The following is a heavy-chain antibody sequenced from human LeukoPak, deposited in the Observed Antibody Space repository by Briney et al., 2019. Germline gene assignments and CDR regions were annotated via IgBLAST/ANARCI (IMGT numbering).Heavy chain of an antibody. CDR1: GFTFSSYA. CDR3: ARSTSFSVVVDY. CDR2: ISSNGGST. J-gene: IGHJ4*02. Sequence: PGGSLRLSCAASGFTFSSYAMDWVRQAPGKGLEYVSAISSNGGSTYYANSVKGRFTISRDNSKNTLYLQMGSLRAEDMAVYYCARSTSFSVVVDYWGQGTLVTVSS. V-gene: IGHV3-64*01. D-gene: IGHD2-2*01.